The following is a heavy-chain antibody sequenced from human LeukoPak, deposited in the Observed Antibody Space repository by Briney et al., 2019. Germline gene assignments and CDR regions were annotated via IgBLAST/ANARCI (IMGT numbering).Heavy chain of an antibody. Sequence: ASVKVSCKASGYTFTSYGISWVRQAPGQGLEWMGWIRAYNGNTNYAQKLQGRVTMTTDTSTSTAYMELRSLRSDDTAVYYCARNGGRITIFGVVSRMDVWGKGTTVTVSS. J-gene: IGHJ6*04. V-gene: IGHV1-18*01. CDR3: ARNGGRITIFGVVSRMDV. CDR2: IRAYNGNT. CDR1: GYTFTSYG. D-gene: IGHD3-3*01.